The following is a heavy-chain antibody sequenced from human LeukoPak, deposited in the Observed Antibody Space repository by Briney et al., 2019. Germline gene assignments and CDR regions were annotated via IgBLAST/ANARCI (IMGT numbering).Heavy chain of an antibody. Sequence: PSQTLSLTCTVSGGSISSGDYYWSWIRQPPGKGLEWIGYIYYSGSTYYNPSLKSRVTISVDTSKNQFSLKLCSVTAADTAVYYCARGPSAVAFDYWGQGTLVTVSS. V-gene: IGHV4-30-4*08. CDR3: ARGPSAVAFDY. CDR2: IYYSGST. D-gene: IGHD6-13*01. CDR1: GGSISSGDYY. J-gene: IGHJ4*02.